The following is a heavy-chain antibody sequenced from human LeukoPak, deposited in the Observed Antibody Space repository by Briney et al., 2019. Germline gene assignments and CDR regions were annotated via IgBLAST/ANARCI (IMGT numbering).Heavy chain of an antibody. CDR3: ARERFWSGSRWCWFDP. D-gene: IGHD3-3*01. CDR2: IYYSGST. J-gene: IGHJ5*02. CDR1: GGSISSYY. Sequence: SETLSLTCTVSGGSISSYYWSWIPQPPRKGLEWIGYIYYSGSTNYNPSLKSRVTISVDTSKNQFSLKLSSVTAADTAVYYCARERFWSGSRWCWFDPWGQGTLVTVSS. V-gene: IGHV4-59*01.